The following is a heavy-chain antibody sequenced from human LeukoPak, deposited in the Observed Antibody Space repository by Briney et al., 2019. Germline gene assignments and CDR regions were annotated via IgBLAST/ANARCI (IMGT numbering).Heavy chain of an antibody. CDR1: GGSIGSGDYY. CDR2: IYYSGST. CDR3: AATQDYCSGGSCYLDY. Sequence: SETLSLTCTVSGGSIGSGDYYWGWIRQPPGKGLEWIGYIYYSGSTYYNPSLKSRVTISVDTSKNQFSLKLSSVTAADTAVYYCAATQDYCSGGSCYLDYWGQGTLVTVSS. V-gene: IGHV4-30-4*01. D-gene: IGHD2-15*01. J-gene: IGHJ4*02.